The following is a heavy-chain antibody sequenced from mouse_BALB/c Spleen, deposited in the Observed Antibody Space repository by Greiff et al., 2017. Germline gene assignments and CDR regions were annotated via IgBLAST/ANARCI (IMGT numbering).Heavy chain of an antibody. CDR1: GFSLTSYG. CDR3: ARDRVLRLRMGFDY. D-gene: IGHD1-2*01. J-gene: IGHJ2*01. CDR2: IWAGGST. Sequence: VMLVESGPGLVAPSQSLSITCTVSGFSLTSYGVHWVRQPPGKGLEWLGVIWAGGSTNYNSALMSRLSISKDNSKSQVFLKMNSLQTDDTAMYYCARDRVLRLRMGFDYWGQGTTLTVSS. V-gene: IGHV2-9*02.